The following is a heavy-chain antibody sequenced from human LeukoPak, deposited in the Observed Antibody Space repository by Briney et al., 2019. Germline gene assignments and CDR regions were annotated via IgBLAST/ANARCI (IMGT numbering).Heavy chain of an antibody. Sequence: GASVKVSCKASGYTFTRYDINWVRQATGQGLEWMGWMNPNSGNTGYAQKFQGRVTMTRNTSISTAYMELSSLRSEDTAVYYCARGQGEILTGYYEFDYWGQGTLVTVSS. J-gene: IGHJ4*02. CDR1: GYTFTRYD. CDR2: MNPNSGNT. CDR3: ARGQGEILTGYYEFDY. V-gene: IGHV1-8*01. D-gene: IGHD3-9*01.